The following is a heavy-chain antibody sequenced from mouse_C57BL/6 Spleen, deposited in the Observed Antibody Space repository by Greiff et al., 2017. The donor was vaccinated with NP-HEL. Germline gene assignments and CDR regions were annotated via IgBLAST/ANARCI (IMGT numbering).Heavy chain of an antibody. D-gene: IGHD2-4*01. Sequence: QVQLKESGPGLVAPSQSLSITCTVSGFSLTSYAISWVRQPPGKGLEWLGVIWTGGGTNYNSALKSRLSISKDNSKSQVFLKMNSLQTDDTARYYCARNPPRYDYDEEGFAYWGQGTLVTVSA. CDR3: ARNPPRYDYDEEGFAY. J-gene: IGHJ3*01. V-gene: IGHV2-9-1*01. CDR2: IWTGGGT. CDR1: GFSLTSYA.